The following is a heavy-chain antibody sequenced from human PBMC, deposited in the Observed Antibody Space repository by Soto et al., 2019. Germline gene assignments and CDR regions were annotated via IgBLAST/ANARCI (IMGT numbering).Heavy chain of an antibody. CDR2: INAGNGNT. V-gene: IGHV1-3*01. Sequence: ASVKVSCKASGYTFTSYAMHWVRQAPGQRLEWMGWINAGNGNTKYSQKFQGRVTITRDTSASAAYMELSSLRSEDTAVYYCARSIVVVTALDYWGQGTLVTVSS. CDR3: ARSIVVVTALDY. D-gene: IGHD2-21*02. CDR1: GYTFTSYA. J-gene: IGHJ4*02.